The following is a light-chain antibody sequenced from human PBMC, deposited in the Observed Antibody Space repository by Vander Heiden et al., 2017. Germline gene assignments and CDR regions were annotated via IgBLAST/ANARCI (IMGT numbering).Light chain of an antibody. J-gene: IGKJ2*01. Sequence: DIQMIQSPSSLSASVGDRITITCRASYSISIYLDWYQQKPGDAPNLLIYSTSNLQSEVPSRFSGSGSGTDFTLTITNLQPEDFATYYCQQRNSSPYSFGQGTKLDIK. V-gene: IGKV1-39*01. CDR1: YSISIY. CDR2: STS. CDR3: QQRNSSPYS.